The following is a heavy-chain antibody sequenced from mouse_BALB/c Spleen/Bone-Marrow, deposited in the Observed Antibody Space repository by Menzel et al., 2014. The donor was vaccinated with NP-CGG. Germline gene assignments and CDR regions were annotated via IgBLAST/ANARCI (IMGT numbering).Heavy chain of an antibody. V-gene: IGHV5-17*02. CDR1: GFTFSSFG. J-gene: IGHJ4*01. CDR3: ARSDGAKDY. Sequence: VQLVESGGGLVQPGGSRKLSCAASGFTFSSFGMHWVRQAPEKGLEWVAYISTSSSTIYYADTVKGRFTISRDNPKNXLFLQMTSLRSEDTAMYYCARSDGAKDYWGQGTSVTVSS. D-gene: IGHD2-3*01. CDR2: ISTSSSTI.